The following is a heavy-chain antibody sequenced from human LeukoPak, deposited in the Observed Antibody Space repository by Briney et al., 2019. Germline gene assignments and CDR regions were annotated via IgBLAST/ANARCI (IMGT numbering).Heavy chain of an antibody. D-gene: IGHD2-2*01. CDR3: AREKGSTSSLYGMDV. J-gene: IGHJ6*02. V-gene: IGHV3-53*01. Sequence: GGSLRLSCAASGFTVSSNYMSWVRQAPGKGLKWVSVIYSGGSTYYADSVKGRFTISRDNSKNTLYLQMNSLRAEDTAVYYCAREKGSTSSLYGMDVWGQGTTVTVSS. CDR1: GFTVSSNY. CDR2: IYSGGST.